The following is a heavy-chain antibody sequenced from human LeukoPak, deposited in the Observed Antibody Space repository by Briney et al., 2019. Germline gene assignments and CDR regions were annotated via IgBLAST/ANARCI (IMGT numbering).Heavy chain of an antibody. Sequence: GGTLRLSCAASGFTFSSYGMSWVRQAPGKGLEWVSAISGSGGSTYYADSVKGRFTISRDNAKNSLYLQMNSLRAEDTAVYYCARGYDSGSYYVYWGQGTLVTVSS. D-gene: IGHD3-22*01. CDR1: GFTFSSYG. CDR2: ISGSGGST. CDR3: ARGYDSGSYYVY. V-gene: IGHV3-23*01. J-gene: IGHJ4*02.